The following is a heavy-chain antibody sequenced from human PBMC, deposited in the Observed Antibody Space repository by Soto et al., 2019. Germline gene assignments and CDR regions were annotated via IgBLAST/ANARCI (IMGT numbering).Heavy chain of an antibody. V-gene: IGHV4-31*03. CDR1: GGSISSGGYY. CDR3: AGIAGELQGNWFDP. Sequence: SETLSLTCTVSGGSISSGGYYWSWIRQHPGKGLEWIGYIYYSGSTYYNPSLKSRVTISVDTSKNQFSLKLSSVTAADTAVYYCAGIAGELQGNWFDPWGQGTLVTVSS. CDR2: IYYSGST. J-gene: IGHJ5*02. D-gene: IGHD1-7*01.